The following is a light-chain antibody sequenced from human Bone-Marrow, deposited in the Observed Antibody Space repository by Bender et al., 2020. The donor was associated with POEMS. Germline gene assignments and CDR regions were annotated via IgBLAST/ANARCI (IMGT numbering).Light chain of an antibody. CDR3: AAWGAGRGGGV. CDR2: SDN. CDR1: NSNIGTNA. Sequence: QSVLTQPPSASGTPGQRVTISCSGSNSNIGTNAVNWYQQFPGTAPKLLIYSDNQRPSGVPDRFYSFKYGTSASVAISELQVGDRADYYCAAWGAGRGGGVVGGGTKLTVL. V-gene: IGLV1-44*01. J-gene: IGLJ3*02.